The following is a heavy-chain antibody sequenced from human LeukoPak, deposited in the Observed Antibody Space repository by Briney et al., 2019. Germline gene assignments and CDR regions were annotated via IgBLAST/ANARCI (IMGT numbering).Heavy chain of an antibody. CDR1: GYSISSGYY. V-gene: IGHV4-38-2*02. CDR2: IYHSGST. Sequence: SETLSLTCTVSGYSISSGYYWGWIRQPPGKGLEWIGSIYHSGSTYYNPSLKSRVTISVDTSKNQFSLKLSSVTAADTAVYYCARRVQYYFDYWGQGTLVTVSS. J-gene: IGHJ4*02. CDR3: ARRVQYYFDY. D-gene: IGHD4-11*01.